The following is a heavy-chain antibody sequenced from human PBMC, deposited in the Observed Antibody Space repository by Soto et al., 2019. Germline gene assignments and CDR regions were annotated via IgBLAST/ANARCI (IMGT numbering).Heavy chain of an antibody. D-gene: IGHD3-9*01. CDR3: ETGQNADILTAPVY. Sequence: ASVKVSCKVSGYTLTELSMHWVRQAPGKGLEWMGGFDPEDGETIYAQKFQGRVTMTEDTSTDTAYMELSSLRSEDTAVYSCETGQNADILTAPVYWGRGTRVTFSS. J-gene: IGHJ4*02. CDR1: GYTLTELS. V-gene: IGHV1-24*01. CDR2: FDPEDGET.